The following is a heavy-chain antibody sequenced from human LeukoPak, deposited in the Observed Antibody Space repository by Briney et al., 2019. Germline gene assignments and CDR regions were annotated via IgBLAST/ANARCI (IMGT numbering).Heavy chain of an antibody. CDR2: IYTSGST. CDR3: ARAVDDSSGYYSYYFDY. J-gene: IGHJ4*02. V-gene: IGHV4-4*07. D-gene: IGHD3-22*01. Sequence: SETLSLTCTVSDGSINTYYWSWIRQPAGKGLEWIGHIYTSGSTNYNPSLKSRVTMSLDTSKNQFSLKLSSVTAADTAVYYCARAVDDSSGYYSYYFDYWGQGTLVTVSS. CDR1: DGSINTYY.